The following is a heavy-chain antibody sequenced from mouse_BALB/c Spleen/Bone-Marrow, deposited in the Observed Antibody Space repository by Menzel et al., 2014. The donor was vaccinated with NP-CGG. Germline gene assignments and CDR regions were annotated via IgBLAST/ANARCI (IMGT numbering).Heavy chain of an antibody. Sequence: VKLMESGPELVKPGALVKISCKASGYTFTSYDINWVKQRPGQGLEWIGWIYPGDGSTKYNEKFKGKATLTADKSSSTAYMQLSSLTSENSAVYFCARSGDSSGCGFAYWGQGTLVTVAA. CDR2: IYPGDGST. D-gene: IGHD3-2*01. CDR3: ARSGDSSGCGFAY. J-gene: IGHJ3*01. V-gene: IGHV1S56*01. CDR1: GYTFTSYD.